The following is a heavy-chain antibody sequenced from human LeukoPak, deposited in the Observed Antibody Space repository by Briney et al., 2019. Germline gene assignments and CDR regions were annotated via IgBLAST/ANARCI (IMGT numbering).Heavy chain of an antibody. J-gene: IGHJ5*02. V-gene: IGHV4-39*02. D-gene: IGHD6-19*01. CDR1: GVSISSSNSY. CDR2: IYYSGNT. Sequence: SETLSLTCTVSGVSISSSNSYWGWIRQPPGKGLEWIGSIYYSGNTYYNASLKSQVSISIDTSKNQFSLRLTSVTAADTAVYYCARDLRRWLGYSRYNWFDPWGQGTLVTVSS. CDR3: ARDLRRWLGYSRYNWFDP.